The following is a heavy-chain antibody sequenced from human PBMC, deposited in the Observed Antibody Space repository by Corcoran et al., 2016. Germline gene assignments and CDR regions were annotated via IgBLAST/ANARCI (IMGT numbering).Heavy chain of an antibody. CDR2: INQDGNAK. D-gene: IGHD1-26*01. CDR1: GFTFRSYS. CDR3: ADYSGGVY. V-gene: IGHV3-7*01. J-gene: IGHJ4*02. Sequence: EVQLVESGGGLVQPGGSLRLSCVASGFTFRSYSMNWVRQAPGKGREWVAKINQDGNAKNYVDFVKGRFTIARDNAKNSLYLQMNSLRAEDTAVYYCADYSGGVYWGQGTLVTGSS.